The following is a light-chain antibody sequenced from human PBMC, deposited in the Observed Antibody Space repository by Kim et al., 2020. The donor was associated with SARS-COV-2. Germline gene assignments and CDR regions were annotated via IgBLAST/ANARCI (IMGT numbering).Light chain of an antibody. V-gene: IGKV3-15*01. CDR1: QSILSTY. J-gene: IGKJ4*01. CDR2: GIS. CDR3: QQHSDWPLT. Sequence: EIVMTQSPDTLSVSPGERATLSCRASQSILSTYLAWYQQKPGQAPRLLIYGISTRATGIPARFSGSGSGTEFTLTISSLQSEDSAVYYCQQHSDWPLTFGGGTKVDIK.